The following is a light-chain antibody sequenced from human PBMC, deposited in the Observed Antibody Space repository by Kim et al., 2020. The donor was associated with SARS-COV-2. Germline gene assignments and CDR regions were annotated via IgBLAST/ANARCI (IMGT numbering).Light chain of an antibody. CDR3: ESQGTSGDFVI. V-gene: IGLV3-19*01. J-gene: IGLJ2*01. CDR2: GKN. CDR1: SLTVHY. Sequence: SSELTQDPAVSVALGETVRITCQGDSLTVHYANWYQQRPGQAPVLVIFGKNWRRSGIPDRFSASISRDTSSLTITGAQAEDEADYYCESQGTSGDFVIFGGGTQMTVL.